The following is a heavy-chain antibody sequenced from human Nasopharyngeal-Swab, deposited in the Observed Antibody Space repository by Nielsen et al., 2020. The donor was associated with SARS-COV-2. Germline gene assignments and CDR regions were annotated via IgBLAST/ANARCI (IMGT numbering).Heavy chain of an antibody. Sequence: GGSLRLSCVASGFPFSTYGLSWVRQAPGKGLEWVLASSVSGDMSGSGGSTYYADSVKGRVTISRDNSKNTLSLPMNSLRAEDTAVYYCGKELRGPYFFWGQGTLVTVHS. CDR2: SSVSGDMSGSGGST. V-gene: IGHV3-23*01. CDR1: GFPFSTYG. CDR3: GKELRGPYFF. J-gene: IGHJ4*02. D-gene: IGHD2/OR15-2a*01.